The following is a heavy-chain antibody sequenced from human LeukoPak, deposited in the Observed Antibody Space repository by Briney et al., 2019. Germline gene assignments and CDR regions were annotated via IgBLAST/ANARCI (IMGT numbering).Heavy chain of an antibody. Sequence: PGGSLRLSCAASGFTFSSYWMSWVRQAPGQGLEWVANIKKDGSEKYYVDSVKGRFTISRDNAKNSLYLQMNSLRAEDTAVYYCARDLMGRVLEWLLSRRTNFDYGGQGTLITVSS. J-gene: IGHJ4*02. V-gene: IGHV3-7*01. CDR3: ARDLMGRVLEWLLSRRTNFDY. D-gene: IGHD3-3*01. CDR2: IKKDGSEK. CDR1: GFTFSSYW.